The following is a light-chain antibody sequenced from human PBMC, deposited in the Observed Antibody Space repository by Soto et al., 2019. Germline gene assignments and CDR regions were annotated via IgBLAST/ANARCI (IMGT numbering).Light chain of an antibody. CDR3: QAWDSTTAI. Sequence: SYELTQPPSMSVSPGQTATITCSGENLGHKYVCWYQQRPGQSPLLVIYQDTKRPSGIPQRFSGSNSGNTATLTISGTQTMDEADYFWQAWDSTTAIFGGGTKLTVL. CDR1: NLGHKY. V-gene: IGLV3-1*01. CDR2: QDT. J-gene: IGLJ2*01.